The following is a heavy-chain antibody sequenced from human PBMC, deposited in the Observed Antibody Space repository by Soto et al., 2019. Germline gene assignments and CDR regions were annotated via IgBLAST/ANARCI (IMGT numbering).Heavy chain of an antibody. Sequence: GASVKVSCKASGGTFSSYAISWVRQAPGQGLEWMGGIIPIFGTANYAQKFQGRVTITADESTSTAYMELSSLRSEDTAVYYCARARGYSYGSRGIWFDPWGQGTLVTVSS. D-gene: IGHD5-18*01. CDR2: IIPIFGTA. J-gene: IGHJ5*02. CDR1: GGTFSSYA. CDR3: ARARGYSYGSRGIWFDP. V-gene: IGHV1-69*13.